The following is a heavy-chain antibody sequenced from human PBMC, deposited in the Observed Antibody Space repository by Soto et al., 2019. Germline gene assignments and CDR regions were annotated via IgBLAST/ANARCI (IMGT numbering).Heavy chain of an antibody. CDR1: GYTFTSYG. D-gene: IGHD3-22*01. CDR3: ARALYYYDNSGLAY. Sequence: QVRLEQSGPAVKKTGASVKVSCKASGYTFTSYGISWVRQAPGQGLEWMGWINIYSGDANYAQRFQDRVTMTRDTSTNTVYMEMRSLRSDDTAVYYCARALYYYDNSGLAYWGQGTLVTVSS. J-gene: IGHJ4*02. CDR2: INIYSGDA. V-gene: IGHV1-18*01.